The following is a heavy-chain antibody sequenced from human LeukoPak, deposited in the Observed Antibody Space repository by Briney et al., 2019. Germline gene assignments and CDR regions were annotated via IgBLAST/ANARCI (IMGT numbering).Heavy chain of an antibody. Sequence: PGGSLRLSCAASGFTFSSYSMNWVRQAPGKGLEWFSSISSSSSFIYCADSVKGRFTISRDNAKNSLFLQMNSLRAEDTAVYYCARDLIGTSGANDYWGQGTLVTVSS. CDR2: ISSSSSFI. J-gene: IGHJ4*02. V-gene: IGHV3-21*01. CDR3: ARDLIGTSGANDY. CDR1: GFTFSSYS. D-gene: IGHD2-15*01.